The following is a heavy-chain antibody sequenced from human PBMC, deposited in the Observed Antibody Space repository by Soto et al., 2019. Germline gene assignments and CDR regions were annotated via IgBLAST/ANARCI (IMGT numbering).Heavy chain of an antibody. CDR2: ICYSGST. V-gene: IGHV4-39*01. CDR3: ARRGYARSSPFDY. D-gene: IGHD2-2*01. CDR1: SFSISSSTYC. Sequence: QLQLQESGPGLVKPSETLSLTCTVSSFSISSSTYCWGWFRQPPGKGLEWIASICYSGSTYYNTSLKSRATTSVDTSKNQFSLKVSSVTAADTAVYYCARRGYARSSPFDYWGQGTLVTVSS. J-gene: IGHJ4*02.